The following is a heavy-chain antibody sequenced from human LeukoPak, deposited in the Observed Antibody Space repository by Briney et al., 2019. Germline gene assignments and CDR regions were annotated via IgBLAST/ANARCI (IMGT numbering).Heavy chain of an antibody. CDR2: INHSGST. Sequence: SETLSLTCAVYGGSFSGYYWSWIRQPPGKGLEWIGEINHSGSTNYNPSLKSRVTISVDTSKNQFSLKLSSATAADTAVYYCARSGYSYADYWGQGTLVTVSS. V-gene: IGHV4-34*01. CDR1: GGSFSGYY. CDR3: ARSGYSYADY. D-gene: IGHD5-18*01. J-gene: IGHJ4*02.